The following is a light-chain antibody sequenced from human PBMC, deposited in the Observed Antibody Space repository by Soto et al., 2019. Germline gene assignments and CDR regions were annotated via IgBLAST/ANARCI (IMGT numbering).Light chain of an antibody. V-gene: IGKV3-20*01. CDR3: QQYGNSPPT. CDR2: GAS. CDR1: QSVSSSY. Sequence: EIVLTQSPGTLSLSPWERATLSCWASQSVSSSYIAWYQQKPGQAPRFLIYGASSRATGIPDRFSGSGSGTDFTLTISRLEPEDFAVYYCQQYGNSPPTFGHGTKVDIK. J-gene: IGKJ1*01.